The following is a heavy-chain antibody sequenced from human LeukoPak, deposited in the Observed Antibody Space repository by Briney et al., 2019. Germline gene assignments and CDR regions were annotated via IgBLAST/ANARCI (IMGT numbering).Heavy chain of an antibody. V-gene: IGHV4-38-2*02. CDR3: ARASGVYCSSTSCYVLDY. CDR2: IYHSGST. Sequence: SETLSLTCTVSGYSISSGYYWGWIRQPPGKGLEWIGSIYHSGSTYYNPSLKSRVTISVDTSKNQFSLKLSSVTAADTAVYYCARASGVYCSSTSCYVLDYWGQGTLVTVSS. D-gene: IGHD2-2*01. J-gene: IGHJ4*02. CDR1: GYSISSGYY.